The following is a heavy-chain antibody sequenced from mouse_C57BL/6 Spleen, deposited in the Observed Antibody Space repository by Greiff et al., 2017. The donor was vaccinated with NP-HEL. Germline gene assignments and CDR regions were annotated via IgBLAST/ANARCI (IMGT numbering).Heavy chain of an antibody. CDR1: GYTFTSYW. J-gene: IGHJ2*01. CDR3: AREDSYCGSSPFDY. D-gene: IGHD1-1*01. V-gene: IGHV1-55*01. CDR2: IYPGSGST. Sequence: VQLQQPGAELVKPGASVKMSCKASGYTFTSYWITWVKQRPGQGLEWIGDIYPGSGSTNYNEKFKSKATLTVDTSSSTAYMQLSSLTSEDSAVYYCAREDSYCGSSPFDYWGQGTTLTVSS.